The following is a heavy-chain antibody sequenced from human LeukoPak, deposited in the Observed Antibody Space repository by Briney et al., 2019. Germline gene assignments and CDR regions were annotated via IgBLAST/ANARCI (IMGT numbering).Heavy chain of an antibody. CDR2: IYTSGST. V-gene: IGHV4-61*02. CDR1: GGSISSGSYY. D-gene: IGHD3-16*01. CDR3: STILSAPDRGSYFAY. J-gene: IGHJ4*02. Sequence: SQTLSLTCTVSGGSISSGSYYWSWIRQPAGKGLEWIGRIYTSGSTNYNPSLKSRVIISVDTSKNQFSLRLSSVTAEDTAVYYCSTILSAPDRGSYFAYWGQGTLVTVSS.